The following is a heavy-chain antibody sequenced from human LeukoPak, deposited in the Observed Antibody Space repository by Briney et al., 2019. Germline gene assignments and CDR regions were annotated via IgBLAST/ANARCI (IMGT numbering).Heavy chain of an antibody. D-gene: IGHD1-20*01. CDR1: GGSISSSSYY. V-gene: IGHV4-39*01. Sequence: PSETLSLTCTVSGGSISSSSYYWGWIRQPPGKGLECIGNIYSSGTTYYNPSLKSRVTISIDTSKSQFSLRLSSVTAADTAVYYCVQNIPGSIEHWGQGTLVTVSS. CDR3: VQNIPGSIEH. J-gene: IGHJ1*01. CDR2: IYSSGTT.